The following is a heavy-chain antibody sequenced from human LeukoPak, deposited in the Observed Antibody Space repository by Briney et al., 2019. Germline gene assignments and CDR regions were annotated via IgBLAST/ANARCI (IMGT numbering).Heavy chain of an antibody. Sequence: ASVKVSCKASGYTFTGYYMHWLRQAPGQGLEWMGWINPNSGGTNYAQKFQGRVTMTRDTSISTAYMELSRLRSDDTAVYYCAREGYFDWFNWLDPWGQGTLVTVSS. CDR2: INPNSGGT. CDR1: GYTFTGYY. D-gene: IGHD3-9*01. V-gene: IGHV1-2*02. J-gene: IGHJ5*02. CDR3: AREGYFDWFNWLDP.